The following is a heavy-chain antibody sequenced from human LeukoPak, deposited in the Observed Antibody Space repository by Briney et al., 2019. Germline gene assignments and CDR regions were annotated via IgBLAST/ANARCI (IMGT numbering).Heavy chain of an antibody. CDR1: GYTFTNYA. J-gene: IGHJ5*02. Sequence: ASVKVSCKASGYTFTNYAISWVRQAPGQGLEWMGWISAYNGNTNYAQNLQGRVTMTTDTSTSTAYMELRSLRSDDTAVYYCAGDHYDFWSGSFDPWGQGTLVTVSS. CDR2: ISAYNGNT. CDR3: AGDHYDFWSGSFDP. D-gene: IGHD3-3*01. V-gene: IGHV1-18*01.